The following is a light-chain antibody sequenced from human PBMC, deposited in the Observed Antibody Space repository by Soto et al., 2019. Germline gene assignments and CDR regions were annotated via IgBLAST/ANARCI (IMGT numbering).Light chain of an antibody. CDR1: SSNIGNNY. CDR3: GTWDSSLSAVV. Sequence: QSVLTQPTSVSAATGEKVTISCSGSSSNIGNNYVSWYQQLPGTAPKLLIYDNNKRPSGIPDRFSGSKSGTSATLGITGLQTGDEADYYCGTWDSSLSAVVFGGGTKLTVL. V-gene: IGLV1-51*01. J-gene: IGLJ2*01. CDR2: DNN.